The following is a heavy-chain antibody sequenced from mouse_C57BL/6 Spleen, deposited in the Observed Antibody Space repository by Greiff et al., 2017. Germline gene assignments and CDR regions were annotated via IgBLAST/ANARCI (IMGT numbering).Heavy chain of an antibody. CDR2: INPNNGGT. V-gene: IGHV1-22*01. Sequence: VQLQQSGPELVKPGASVKMSCKASGSTFTDYNMPWVQQSPGKSLEWIGSINPNNGGTSYNQKFKGKATLTVNQSSSTAYMELRSLTSEDSAVYYCDGREALGYFDVWGTGTTVTVSS. CDR1: GSTFTDYN. CDR3: DGREALGYFDV. D-gene: IGHD1-1*01. J-gene: IGHJ1*03.